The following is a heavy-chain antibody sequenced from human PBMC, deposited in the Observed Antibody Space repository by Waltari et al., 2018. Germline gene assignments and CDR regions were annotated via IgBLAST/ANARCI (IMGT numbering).Heavy chain of an antibody. CDR2: SIPILCIA. D-gene: IGHD3-22*01. V-gene: IGHV1-69*08. CDR3: ARDLLGVVVTNGTFDY. J-gene: IGHJ4*02. Sequence: QVQLVQSGAEVKKPGSSVKVSCKASGGTFSSYTISWVRQAPGQGLEWMGRSIPILCIANYAQKFQGRVTITADKSTSTAYMELSSLRSEDTAVYYCARDLLGVVVTNGTFDYWGQGTLVTVSS. CDR1: GGTFSSYT.